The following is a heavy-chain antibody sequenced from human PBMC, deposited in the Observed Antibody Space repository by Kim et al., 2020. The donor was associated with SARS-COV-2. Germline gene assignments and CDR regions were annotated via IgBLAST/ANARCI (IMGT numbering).Heavy chain of an antibody. Sequence: GGSLRLSCAASGFTFSSYAMSWVRQAPGKGLEWVSAISGSGGSTYYADSVKGRFTISRDNPKNTLYLQMNSLRAEDTAVYYCAKGSSPSTYYDIHAELDSWGQGTLVSVSS. CDR3: AKGSSPSTYYDIHAELDS. J-gene: IGHJ4*02. V-gene: IGHV3-23*01. CDR1: GFTFSSYA. CDR2: ISGSGGST. D-gene: IGHD3-9*01.